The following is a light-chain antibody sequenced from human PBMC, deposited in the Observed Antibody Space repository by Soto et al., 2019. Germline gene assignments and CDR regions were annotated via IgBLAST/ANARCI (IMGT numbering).Light chain of an antibody. CDR1: SGHSHYD. CDR2: LNSDGSH. Sequence: QLVLTQSPSASASLGASVKLTCTLTSGHSHYDIAWHQQQPEKGPRYLMRLNSDGSHAKGDGIPDRFSGSSSGAERYLAISSLQSEDEADYYCQTWDTGTVVFGGGTKLTVL. V-gene: IGLV4-69*02. J-gene: IGLJ2*01. CDR3: QTWDTGTVV.